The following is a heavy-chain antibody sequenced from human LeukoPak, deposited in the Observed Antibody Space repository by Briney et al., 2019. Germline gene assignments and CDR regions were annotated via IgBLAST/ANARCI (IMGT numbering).Heavy chain of an antibody. Sequence: PGGSLRLSCAASGFTFSSYEMNWVRQAPGKGLEWVSYIISSGSTIYYADSVKGRFTISRDNAKNSLYLQMNSLRAEDTAVYYCARSDRDYYGSGSYYNDYWGQGTLVTVSS. CDR3: ARSDRDYYGSGSYYNDY. D-gene: IGHD3-10*01. V-gene: IGHV3-48*03. CDR1: GFTFSSYE. CDR2: IISSGSTI. J-gene: IGHJ4*02.